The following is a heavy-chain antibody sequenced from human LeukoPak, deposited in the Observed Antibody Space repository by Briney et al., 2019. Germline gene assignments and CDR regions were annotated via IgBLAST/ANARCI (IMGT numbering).Heavy chain of an antibody. CDR2: IIPIFGTA. V-gene: IGHV1-69*13. Sequence: ASVKVSCKASGGTFGSYAISWVRQAPGQGLEWMGGIIPIFGTANYAQKFQGRVTITADESTSTAYMELSSLRSEDTAVYYCARGKYGSGSYYLRAYYYYYGMDVWGKGTTVTVSS. J-gene: IGHJ6*04. CDR1: GGTFGSYA. CDR3: ARGKYGSGSYYLRAYYYYYGMDV. D-gene: IGHD3-10*01.